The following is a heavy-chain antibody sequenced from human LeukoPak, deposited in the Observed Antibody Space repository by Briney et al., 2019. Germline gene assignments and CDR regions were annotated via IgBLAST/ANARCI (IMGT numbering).Heavy chain of an antibody. CDR2: IRSSGDST. Sequence: PGGSLRLSCAASGFTFSSYGMSWVRQAPGKGLEWVSGIRSSGDSTYYADSVKGRFTISRDNSKNTLYLQMNSLRAEDTAVYYCAKDRAPGDLWGKGTTVTI. V-gene: IGHV3-23*01. CDR3: AKDRAPGDL. J-gene: IGHJ6*03. CDR1: GFTFSSYG.